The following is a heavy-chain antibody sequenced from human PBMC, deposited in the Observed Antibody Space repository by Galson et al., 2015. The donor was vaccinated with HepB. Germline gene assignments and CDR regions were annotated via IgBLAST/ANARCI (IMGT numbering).Heavy chain of an antibody. D-gene: IGHD3-3*01. CDR2: INSDGSST. V-gene: IGHV3-74*01. CDR1: GFTFSSYW. Sequence: LRLSCAASGFTFSSYWMHWVRQAPGKGLVWVSRINSDGSSTSYADSVKGRFTISRDNAKNTLYLQMNSLRAEDTAVYYCARADFWSGYRFDPWGQGILVTVSS. J-gene: IGHJ5*02. CDR3: ARADFWSGYRFDP.